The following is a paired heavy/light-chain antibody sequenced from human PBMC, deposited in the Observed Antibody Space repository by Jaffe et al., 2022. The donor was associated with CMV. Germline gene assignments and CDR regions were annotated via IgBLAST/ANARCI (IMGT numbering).Light chain of an antibody. Sequence: SYELTQPSSVSVSPGQTARITCSGDVLTKKYVRWFQQKPGQAPVLIIYKDTERPSGIPERFSGSSSGSTVTLTISGAQLEDEADYYCYSATDNERVFGGGTKLTVL. V-gene: IGLV3-27*01. CDR1: VLTKKY. CDR2: KDT. CDR3: YSATDNERV. J-gene: IGLJ3*02.
Heavy chain of an antibody. CDR1: GFTFSDYY. J-gene: IGHJ6*02. D-gene: IGHD2-2*01. CDR3: ARDDPYCSSTNCLGLAHYHYGMDV. CDR2: ISSSGNII. V-gene: IGHV3-11*01. Sequence: QVQLVESGGGLVKPGGSLRLSCAASGFTFSDYYVTWIRQAPGKGLEWVSIISSSGNIIKYADSVKGRFTISRDNAKKSVYLQMNSLRGEDTAVYFCARDDPYCSSTNCLGLAHYHYGMDVWGQGTTVTVSS.